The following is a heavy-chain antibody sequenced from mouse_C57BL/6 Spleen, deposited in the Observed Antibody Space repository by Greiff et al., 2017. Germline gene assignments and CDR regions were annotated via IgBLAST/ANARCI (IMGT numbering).Heavy chain of an antibody. D-gene: IGHD2-3*01. J-gene: IGHJ2*01. V-gene: IGHV5-16*01. CDR2: INYDGSST. Sequence: EVKLMESEGGLVQPGSSMKLSCTASGFTFSDYYMAWVRQVPEKGLEWVANINYDGSSTYYLDSLKSRFIISRDNAKNILYLQMSSLKSEDTATYYCAREGGYDVYRYYFDYWGQGTTLTVSS. CDR1: GFTFSDYY. CDR3: AREGGYDVYRYYFDY.